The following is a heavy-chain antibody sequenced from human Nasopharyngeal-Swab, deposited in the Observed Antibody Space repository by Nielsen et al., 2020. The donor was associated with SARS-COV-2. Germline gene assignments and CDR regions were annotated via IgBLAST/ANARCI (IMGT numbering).Heavy chain of an antibody. Sequence: GGSLRLSCAASGFTFSDFSMHWVCQAPGKGLEWVAVISKDGSSQYYTDFVKGRFTISRDNPKKTLSLQMNSLRLEDTAVYFCASKVETLHAFDVWGQGTMVTVSS. V-gene: IGHV3-30*04. J-gene: IGHJ3*01. CDR1: GFTFSDFS. CDR2: ISKDGSSQ. CDR3: ASKVETLHAFDV. D-gene: IGHD2-21*02.